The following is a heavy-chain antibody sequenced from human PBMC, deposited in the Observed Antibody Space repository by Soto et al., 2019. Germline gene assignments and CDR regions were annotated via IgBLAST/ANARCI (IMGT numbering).Heavy chain of an antibody. CDR3: AKDGAPYYYYYGMDV. D-gene: IGHD3-16*01. Sequence: LRLSCAASGFTFRSYGIHWVRQSPGKGLEWVAVISYDGSNKYYADSVKGRFTISRDNSKNTLYLQMNSLRAEDTAVYYCAKDGAPYYYYYGMDVWGQGTTVTVSS. CDR2: ISYDGSNK. V-gene: IGHV3-30*18. CDR1: GFTFRSYG. J-gene: IGHJ6*02.